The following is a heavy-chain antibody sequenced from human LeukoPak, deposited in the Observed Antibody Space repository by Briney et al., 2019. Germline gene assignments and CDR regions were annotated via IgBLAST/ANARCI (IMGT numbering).Heavy chain of an antibody. CDR1: SGSIGSSSNY. V-gene: IGHV4-39*01. D-gene: IGHD2-8*01. J-gene: IGHJ5*02. CDR2: VYYSGST. CDR3: ARASFNVVFGNWFDP. Sequence: SETLSLTCTVSSGSIGSSSNYWGWIRQAPEKGLEWIGNVYYSGSTFYNPSLKSRVTISVDTSKNQFSLKLGSVTAADTAIYYCARASFNVVFGNWFDPWGQGTLVTVSS.